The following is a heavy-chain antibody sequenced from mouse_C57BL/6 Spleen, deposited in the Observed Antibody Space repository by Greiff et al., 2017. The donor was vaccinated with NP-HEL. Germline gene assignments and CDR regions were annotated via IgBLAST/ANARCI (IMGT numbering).Heavy chain of an antibody. CDR3: ARFYGSYFDY. CDR2: IHPNSGST. Sequence: VQLQQPGAELVKPGASVTLSCKASGYTFTSYWMHWVKQRPGQGLEWIGMIHPNSGSTNYNEKFKSKATLTVDKSSSTAYMQLSSLTSEDSAVYYCARFYGSYFDYWGQGTTLTVSS. V-gene: IGHV1-64*01. CDR1: GYTFTSYW. J-gene: IGHJ2*01. D-gene: IGHD1-1*01.